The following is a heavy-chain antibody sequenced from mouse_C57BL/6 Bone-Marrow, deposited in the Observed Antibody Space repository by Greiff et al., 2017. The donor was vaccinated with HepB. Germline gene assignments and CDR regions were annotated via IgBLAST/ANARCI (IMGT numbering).Heavy chain of an antibody. CDR2: IYPRVGST. Sequence: QVQLQQSGPELVKPGASVKLSCKASGYTFTSYDINWVKQRPGQGLEWIGWIYPRVGSTKYNEKFKGKATLTVDTSSSTAYMELHSLTSEDSAVYFCATNLYYGTAWFAYWGQGTLVTVSA. D-gene: IGHD2-1*01. J-gene: IGHJ3*01. CDR1: GYTFTSYD. V-gene: IGHV1-85*01. CDR3: ATNLYYGTAWFAY.